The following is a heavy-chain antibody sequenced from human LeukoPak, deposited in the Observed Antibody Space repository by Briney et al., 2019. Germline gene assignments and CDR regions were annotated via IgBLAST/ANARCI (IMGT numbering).Heavy chain of an antibody. D-gene: IGHD1-26*01. Sequence: SETLSLTCTVSGGSISSYYWSWIRQPPGKGLEWIGYIYYSGSTNYNPSLKSRVTISVDTSKNQFSLKLSSVTAADTAVYYCATLRVGEANWFDPWGQGTLVTVSS. CDR1: GGSISSYY. CDR3: ATLRVGEANWFDP. J-gene: IGHJ5*02. CDR2: IYYSGST. V-gene: IGHV4-59*01.